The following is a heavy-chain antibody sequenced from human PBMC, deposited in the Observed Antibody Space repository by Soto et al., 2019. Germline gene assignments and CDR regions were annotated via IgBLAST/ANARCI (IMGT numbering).Heavy chain of an antibody. D-gene: IGHD3-22*01. CDR2: ISYDGSNK. CDR3: ARGDYYDSSGYYFDGYFDY. CDR1: GFTFSSYA. J-gene: IGHJ4*02. Sequence: QVQLVESGGGVVQPGRSLRLSCAASGFTFSSYAMHWVRQAPGKGLEWVAVISYDGSNKYYADSVKGRFTISRDNSKNTLYLQMNSLRAEVTAVYYCARGDYYDSSGYYFDGYFDYWGQGTLVTVSS. V-gene: IGHV3-30-3*01.